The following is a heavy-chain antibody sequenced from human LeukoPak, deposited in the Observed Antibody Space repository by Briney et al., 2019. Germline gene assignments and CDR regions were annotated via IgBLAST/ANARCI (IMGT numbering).Heavy chain of an antibody. CDR3: VRDGDIVVVITFDY. V-gene: IGHV3-23*01. CDR2: ISGSGGNT. D-gene: IGHD3-22*01. J-gene: IGHJ4*02. CDR1: GFTFSNYA. Sequence: GGSLRLSCAASGFTFSNYAMSWVRQAPGKGLEWVSAISGSGGNTYYADSVEGRLTISRDNSKNTLYLQMDRMRVEDSAVYYCVRDGDIVVVITFDYWGQGTLVTVSS.